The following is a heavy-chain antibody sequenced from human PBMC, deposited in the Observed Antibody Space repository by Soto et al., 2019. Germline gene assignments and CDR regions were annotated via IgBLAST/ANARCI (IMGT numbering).Heavy chain of an antibody. CDR1: AFTFSSYE. CDR3: ATIPPRGFFI. V-gene: IGHV3-48*03. J-gene: IGHJ4*01. CDR2: INSGGSTT. D-gene: IGHD3-10*01. Sequence: DVQLVEFGGGLVQPGGSLRLSCEGSAFTFSSYEMNWVRQAPGKGLEWVSYINSGGSTTYYADSVKGRFTISRDNPKNSLSLKLNSRRGKYQAFYYCATIPPRGFFIGAQG.